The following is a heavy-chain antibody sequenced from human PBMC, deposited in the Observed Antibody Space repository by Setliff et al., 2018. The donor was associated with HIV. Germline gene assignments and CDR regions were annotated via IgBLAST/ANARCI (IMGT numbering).Heavy chain of an antibody. J-gene: IGHJ5*02. CDR1: GESFSGYY. CDR2: IYTSGST. D-gene: IGHD3-3*02. CDR3: ARTIKEHLAVLWFDP. V-gene: IGHV4-4*08. Sequence: SETLSLTCAVYGESFSGYYWNWIRQPPGKGLEGIGRIYTSGSTKYNPPLESRVTISVDTSKNQFSLRLSSVTAADTAVYYCARTIKEHLAVLWFDPWGQGTLVTVSS.